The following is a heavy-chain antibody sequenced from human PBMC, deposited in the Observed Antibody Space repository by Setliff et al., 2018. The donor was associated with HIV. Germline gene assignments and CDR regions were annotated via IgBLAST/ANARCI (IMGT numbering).Heavy chain of an antibody. J-gene: IGHJ5*02. CDR2: IYPGDSDT. D-gene: IGHD3-22*01. Sequence: GESLKISCRASGYDVTSYWIAWVRQMPGKGLEWMGIIYPGDSDTRYSPSFQSQVTVSADKSIGTAYLQWDSLKASDTALYFCARAPNSPYYSNFWYADHWGQGTLVTVSS. V-gene: IGHV5-51*01. CDR3: ARAPNSPYYSNFWYADH. CDR1: GYDVTSYW.